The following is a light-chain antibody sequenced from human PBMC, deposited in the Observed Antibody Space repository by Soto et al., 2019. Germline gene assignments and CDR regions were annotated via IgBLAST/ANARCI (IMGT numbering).Light chain of an antibody. CDR2: LAS. CDR1: QSINSW. V-gene: IGKV1-5*03. J-gene: IGKJ4*01. CDR3: PPYLSYSLT. Sequence: KRMKQRRAALAGRVGYRPTITCRASQSINSWLAWYQQRPGQAPKLLIYLASILESGVPARFSGSGSATDSTLSISSLQADEAATYNRPPYLSYSLTFGRGAKWRS.